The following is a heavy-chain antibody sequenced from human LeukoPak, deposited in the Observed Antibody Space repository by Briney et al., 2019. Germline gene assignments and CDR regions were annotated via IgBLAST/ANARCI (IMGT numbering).Heavy chain of an antibody. Sequence: PGGSLRLSCAASGFTFSSYAMSWVRQAPGKGLVWVSRINTDGRTITYADSVKGRFTISRDNAKDTHYLQMNSLRAEDTAVYYCAKDMGTPRYSSSWYVPGYWGQGTLVTVSS. V-gene: IGHV3-74*01. J-gene: IGHJ4*02. D-gene: IGHD6-13*01. CDR3: AKDMGTPRYSSSWYVPGY. CDR2: INTDGRTI. CDR1: GFTFSSYA.